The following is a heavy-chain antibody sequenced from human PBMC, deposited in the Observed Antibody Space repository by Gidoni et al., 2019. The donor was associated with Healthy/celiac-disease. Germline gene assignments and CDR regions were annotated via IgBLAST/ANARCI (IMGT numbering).Heavy chain of an antibody. V-gene: IGHV4-34*01. CDR1: VGSFSGYY. Sequence: QLQLQQWGAGLLTPSETLSLTCAVYVGSFSGYYWRWIRQPPGKGLEWIGEINHSGSTNYNPSLKSRVTISVDTSKNQFSLKLSSVTAADTAVYYCARTARFYYYYGMDVWGKGTTVTVSS. CDR2: INHSGST. CDR3: ARTARFYYYYGMDV. J-gene: IGHJ6*04. D-gene: IGHD3-16*01.